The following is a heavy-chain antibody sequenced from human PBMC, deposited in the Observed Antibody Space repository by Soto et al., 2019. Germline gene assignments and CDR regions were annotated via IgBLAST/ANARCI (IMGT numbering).Heavy chain of an antibody. J-gene: IGHJ4*02. D-gene: IGHD7-27*01. Sequence: EVQLLESGGGLVQPGGSLRLSCAASGFTFSNYDMTWVRQAPGKGLEWVSFISGSGGITYYADSVKGRFTISRDNSKNTLYLQMYSLRAEDTAIYYCEKDANWEDHYWGQGTLVTVSS. V-gene: IGHV3-23*01. CDR2: ISGSGGIT. CDR3: EKDANWEDHY. CDR1: GFTFSNYD.